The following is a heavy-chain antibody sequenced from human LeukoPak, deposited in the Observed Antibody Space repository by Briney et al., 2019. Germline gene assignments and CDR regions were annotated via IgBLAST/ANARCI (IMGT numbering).Heavy chain of an antibody. CDR1: GFTFSSYS. V-gene: IGHV3-21*04. D-gene: IGHD6-13*01. J-gene: IGHJ4*02. CDR2: ISSSSSYI. CDR3: ARHLQIYSSSLFFDY. Sequence: GGSLRLSCAASGFTFSSYSMNWVRQAPGKGLEWVSSISSSSSYIYYADSVKGRFTISRDNAKNSLYLQMNSLRAEDTAVYYCARHLQIYSSSLFFDYWGQGTLVTVSS.